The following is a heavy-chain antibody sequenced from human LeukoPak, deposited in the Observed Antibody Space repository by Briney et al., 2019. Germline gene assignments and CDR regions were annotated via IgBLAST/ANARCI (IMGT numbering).Heavy chain of an antibody. CDR3: ARHRGYDAFDY. CDR2: INHSGST. V-gene: IGHV4-34*01. D-gene: IGHD5-12*01. J-gene: IGHJ4*02. CDR1: GGPFSGYY. Sequence: SETLSLTCAVYGGPFSGYYWSWIRQPPGKGLGWVGEINHSGSTNYNPSLKSRVTISVDTSKNEFTLKLSSVTAADTAVYYCARHRGYDAFDYWGQGTLVTVSS.